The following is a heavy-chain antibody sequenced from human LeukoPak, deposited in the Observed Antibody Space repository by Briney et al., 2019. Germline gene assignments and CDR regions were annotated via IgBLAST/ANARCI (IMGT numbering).Heavy chain of an antibody. CDR2: ISGSGGST. J-gene: IGHJ4*02. V-gene: IGHV3-23*01. CDR3: AQDSTYSDSSGYSSWAPLHLD. CDR1: GFTFSSYG. Sequence: GGSLRLSCAASGFTFSSYGMSWVRQAPGKGLEWVSGISGSGGSTDYADSVKGRFTISRDNSKNTLYLQMNSLRAEDTAVYYCAQDSTYSDSSGYSSWAPLHLDWGQGTLVTVSS. D-gene: IGHD3-22*01.